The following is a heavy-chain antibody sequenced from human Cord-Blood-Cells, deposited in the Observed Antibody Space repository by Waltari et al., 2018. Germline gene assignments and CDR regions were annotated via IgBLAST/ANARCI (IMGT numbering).Heavy chain of an antibody. CDR2: IKQDGSEK. D-gene: IGHD2-2*01. CDR3: ARDNYCSSTSCYPFYYYYGMDV. CDR1: GFTFSSYL. Sequence: EVQLVESGGGLVQPGGSLRLSCAASGFTFSSYLMSWVRQAPGKGLEWVANIKQDGSEKYYVDSVKGRFTISRDNAKNSLYLQMNSLRAEDTAVYYCARDNYCSSTSCYPFYYYYGMDVWGQGTTVTVSS. J-gene: IGHJ6*02. V-gene: IGHV3-7*01.